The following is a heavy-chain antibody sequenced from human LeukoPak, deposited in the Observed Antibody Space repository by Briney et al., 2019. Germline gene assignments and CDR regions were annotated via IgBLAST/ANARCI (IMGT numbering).Heavy chain of an antibody. V-gene: IGHV4-39*01. CDR1: GGSISSSSYY. CDR2: IYYSGST. J-gene: IGHJ4*02. D-gene: IGHD3-10*01. CDR3: AGLWFGELLEGRIDY. Sequence: SETLSLTCTVSGGSISSSSYYWGWIRQPPGKGLEWIVSIYYSGSTYYNPSLKSRVTISVDTSKNQFSLKLSPVTAADTAVYYCAGLWFGELLEGRIDYWGQGTMVTVSS.